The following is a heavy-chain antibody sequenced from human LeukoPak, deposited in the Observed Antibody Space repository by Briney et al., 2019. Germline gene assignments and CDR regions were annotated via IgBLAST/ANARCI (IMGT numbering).Heavy chain of an antibody. Sequence: GASVKVSCKTSAYTFTRYYTHWVRQAPGHGLEWMGVISPSGSSTTYAQKFQGRVTMTRDTSISTAYMELSRLRSDDTAVYYCARTQAVAGTGGMDVWGKGTTVTISS. CDR3: ARTQAVAGTGGMDV. J-gene: IGHJ6*04. CDR1: AYTFTRYY. D-gene: IGHD6-19*01. V-gene: IGHV1-46*01. CDR2: ISPSGSST.